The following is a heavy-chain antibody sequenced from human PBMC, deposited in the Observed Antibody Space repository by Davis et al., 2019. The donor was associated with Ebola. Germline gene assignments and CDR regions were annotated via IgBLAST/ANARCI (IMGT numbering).Heavy chain of an antibody. Sequence: SETLSLTCTISGASISSYYWNWIRQPPGKGLEWIGYMYYSGITDYNPSLRGRVTVSVDTSKNQFSLRLTSVTAADTAVYYCAGQDRGLGYWGQGTLVTVSS. CDR3: AGQDRGLGY. CDR2: MYYSGIT. CDR1: GASISSYY. J-gene: IGHJ4*02. D-gene: IGHD3-22*01. V-gene: IGHV4-59*01.